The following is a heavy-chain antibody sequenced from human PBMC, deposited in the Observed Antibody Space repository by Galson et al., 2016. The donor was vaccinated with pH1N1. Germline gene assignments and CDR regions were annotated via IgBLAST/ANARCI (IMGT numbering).Heavy chain of an antibody. Sequence: SVKVSCKASGGTLSNSAVSWVRQAPGQGLEWMGGISPIFGSINYAQRFQGRVTITADILANTAYVELSSLRSEDTAIYYCATAGPLVGEILYFSYAMDVWGQGTTVTVSS. D-gene: IGHD3-10*01. CDR3: ATAGPLVGEILYFSYAMDV. CDR2: ISPIFGSI. J-gene: IGHJ6*02. V-gene: IGHV1-69*06. CDR1: GGTLSNSA.